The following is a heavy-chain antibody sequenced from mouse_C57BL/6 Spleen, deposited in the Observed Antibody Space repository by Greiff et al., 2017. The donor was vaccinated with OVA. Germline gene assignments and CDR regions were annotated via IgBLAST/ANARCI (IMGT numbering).Heavy chain of an antibody. J-gene: IGHJ3*01. CDR2: IYPGSGNT. D-gene: IGHD2-4*01. V-gene: IGHV1-66*01. CDR3: ARGDYDWFAY. CDR1: GYSFTSYY. Sequence: QVQLQQSGPELVKPGASVKISCKASGYSFTSYYIHWVKQRPGQGLEWIGWIYPGSGNTKYNEKFKGKAPLTADTSSSTAYMQLSSLTSEDSAVYYCARGDYDWFAYWGQGTLVTVSA.